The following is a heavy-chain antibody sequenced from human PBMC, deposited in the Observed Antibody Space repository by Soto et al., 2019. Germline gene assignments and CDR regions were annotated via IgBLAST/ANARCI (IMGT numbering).Heavy chain of an antibody. CDR2: IYHNGNT. Sequence: QLQLQESGSGLVKPSQTLSLTCAVSGGSISSGDNSWSWIRQPPGKGLEWIGYIYHNGNTYYNPSVNSRATVSVDRSKNQFSLRLTSVTAADTAVYFCARRRIPSGYDDFFDVWGQGILVTVSS. J-gene: IGHJ4*02. CDR1: GGSISSGDNS. CDR3: ARRRIPSGYDDFFDV. V-gene: IGHV4-30-2*01. D-gene: IGHD5-12*01.